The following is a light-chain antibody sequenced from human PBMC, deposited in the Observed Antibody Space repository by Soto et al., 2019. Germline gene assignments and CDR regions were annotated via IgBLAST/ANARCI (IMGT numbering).Light chain of an antibody. J-gene: IGKJ1*01. V-gene: IGKV3-20*01. CDR2: GAS. Sequence: VLFTQTQSTLSLSPGERATLSCRASQSVSSSYLAWYQQKPGQAPRLLIYGASSRATGIPDRFSGSGSGTDFTLTISRLEPEDFAVYYCQPYGSSSETCGQGTKVDI. CDR3: QPYGSSSET. CDR1: QSVSSSY.